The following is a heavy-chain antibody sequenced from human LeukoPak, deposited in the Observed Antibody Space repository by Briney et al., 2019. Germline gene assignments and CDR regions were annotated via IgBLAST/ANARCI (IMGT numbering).Heavy chain of an antibody. V-gene: IGHV3-48*03. CDR3: ARGAKGGYFDY. J-gene: IGHJ4*02. Sequence: GGSLRLSCAASGFTFSSYEMNWVRQAPGKGREWVSYISSSGSTIYYADSVKGRFTISRDNAKNSLYLQMNSLRAEDTAVYYCARGAKGGYFDYWGQGTLVTVSS. D-gene: IGHD3-16*01. CDR2: ISSSGSTI. CDR1: GFTFSSYE.